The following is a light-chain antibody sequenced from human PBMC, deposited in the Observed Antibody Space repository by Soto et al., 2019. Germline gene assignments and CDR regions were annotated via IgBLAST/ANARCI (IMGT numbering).Light chain of an antibody. V-gene: IGKV1-39*01. CDR3: QQSYSRVFT. CDR1: QHIDRA. Sequence: DIQVTQSPSSLSASVGDRVTITCRPSQHIDRALNWYQQKPGKAPKLLIFAASSLQRGVPARFSGSGSGTDFTLTISSLQPDDFGTYYCQQSYSRVFTFGPGTKVDF. J-gene: IGKJ3*01. CDR2: AAS.